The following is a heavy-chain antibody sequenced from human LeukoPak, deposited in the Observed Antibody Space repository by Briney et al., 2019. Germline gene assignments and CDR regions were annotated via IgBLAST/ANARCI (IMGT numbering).Heavy chain of an antibody. CDR3: ARAGVDTSGYYYQGFDY. V-gene: IGHV3-48*04. J-gene: IGHJ4*02. CDR2: ITSNGNSV. D-gene: IGHD3-3*01. Sequence: PGGSLRLSCAASGFTFSSYSMNWIRQAPGMGLEWVSYITSNGNSVYYAASVKGRFTISRDNAKNSLYLQVNSLTAEDTAVYYCARAGVDTSGYYYQGFDYWGQGTLVTVSS. CDR1: GFTFSSYS.